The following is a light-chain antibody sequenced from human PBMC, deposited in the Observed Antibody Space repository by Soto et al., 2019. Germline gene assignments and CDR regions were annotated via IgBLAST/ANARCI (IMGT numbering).Light chain of an antibody. CDR3: QQYENWPSIT. CDR1: QSIRSI. Sequence: EIVMTQSPATLSVSPGERATLSCRASQSIRSILAWYQQKPGQAPRLLISGASTRAFGIPVRFSGSGSGTEFTLTISSLQSEDFAVYYCQQYENWPSITFGQGTRLEIK. CDR2: GAS. V-gene: IGKV3-15*01. J-gene: IGKJ5*01.